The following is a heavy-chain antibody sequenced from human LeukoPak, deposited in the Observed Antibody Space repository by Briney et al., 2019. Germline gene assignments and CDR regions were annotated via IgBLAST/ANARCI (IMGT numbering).Heavy chain of an antibody. Sequence: GGSLTLSCAASGFTFSRYAMSGVRQAPGKGREGVSAICGSGGRTYYAHSVKGRFTISRDNSKNTLYLQMNSLRAEDTAVYYCAKEFEYCSGGSCYLFDYWGQGTLVTVSS. CDR2: ICGSGGRT. CDR1: GFTFSRYA. CDR3: AKEFEYCSGGSCYLFDY. D-gene: IGHD2-15*01. J-gene: IGHJ4*02. V-gene: IGHV3-23*01.